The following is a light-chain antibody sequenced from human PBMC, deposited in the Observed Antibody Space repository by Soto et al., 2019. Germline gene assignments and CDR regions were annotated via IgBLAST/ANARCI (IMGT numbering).Light chain of an antibody. Sequence: EIVLTQTPGTVSLSPGERATLSCRASQSVRSNYLAWYQQRPGEAPRLLIYGAASRAGGIPDRFRGSVSGTDFTLSIVTLEPEDSAVYYCQQYATSPFTFGPGTKVDIK. CDR3: QQYATSPFT. V-gene: IGKV3-20*01. CDR2: GAA. CDR1: QSVRSNY. J-gene: IGKJ3*01.